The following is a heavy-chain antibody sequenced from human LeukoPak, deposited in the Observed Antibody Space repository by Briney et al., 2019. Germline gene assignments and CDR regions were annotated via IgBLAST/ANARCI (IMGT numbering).Heavy chain of an antibody. CDR3: AKVGGYFDSYNAFDI. V-gene: IGHV3-23*01. D-gene: IGHD3-9*01. CDR2: ISGSGGDT. Sequence: GGPLRLSCAASGFTFNNYDMNWVRQAPGKGLEWVSAISGSGGDTYSADSVKGRFTISRDNSKNTLYLQMNSLRDEDTAIYYCAKVGGYFDSYNAFDIWGQGTMVTVSS. J-gene: IGHJ3*02. CDR1: GFTFNNYD.